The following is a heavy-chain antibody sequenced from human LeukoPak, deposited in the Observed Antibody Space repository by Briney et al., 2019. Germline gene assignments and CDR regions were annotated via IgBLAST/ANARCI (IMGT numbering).Heavy chain of an antibody. V-gene: IGHV3-53*01. CDR3: ARMQLVRPPPGNWFDP. CDR2: IYSGGNT. J-gene: IGHJ5*02. CDR1: GFIVNSNY. Sequence: GGSLRLSCAASGFIVNSNYMSWVRQAPGKGLEWVSVIYSGGNTYYADSVKGRFTVSRDDPKNTLYLQMNSLRAEDTAVYYCARMQLVRPPPGNWFDPWGQGTLVTVSS. D-gene: IGHD6-13*01.